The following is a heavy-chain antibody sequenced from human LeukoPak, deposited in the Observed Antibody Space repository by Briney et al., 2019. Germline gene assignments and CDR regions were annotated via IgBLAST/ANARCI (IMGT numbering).Heavy chain of an antibody. Sequence: SETLSLTCTVSGGSISSYYWSCIRQPPGKGLEWIGDIYYSGSTNYNPSLKSRVTISVDTSKNQFSLKLSSVPAADTAVYYCARASYDFWSGYYLYFDYWGQGTLVTVSS. V-gene: IGHV4-59*01. CDR2: IYYSGST. CDR3: ARASYDFWSGYYLYFDY. CDR1: GGSISSYY. D-gene: IGHD3-3*01. J-gene: IGHJ4*02.